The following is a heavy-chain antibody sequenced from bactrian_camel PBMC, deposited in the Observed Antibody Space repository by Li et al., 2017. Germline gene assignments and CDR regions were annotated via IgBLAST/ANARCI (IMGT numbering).Heavy chain of an antibody. CDR2: IDSVGGST. V-gene: IGHV3S1*01. J-gene: IGHJ6*01. CDR1: GYRRFC. D-gene: IGHD7*01. CDR3: APDRFLGGGWRDFGY. Sequence: HVQLVESGGGFVQPGGSLRLSCAASGYRRFCMAWFRQAPGKSREWVSTIDSVGGSTFYADSVKGRFTISRDNAKNTLYLQLNSLKTEDTAVYYCAPDRFLGGGWRDFGYWGQGTQVTVS.